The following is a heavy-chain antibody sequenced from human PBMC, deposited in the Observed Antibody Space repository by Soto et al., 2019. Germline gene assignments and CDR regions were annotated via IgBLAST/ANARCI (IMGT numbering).Heavy chain of an antibody. V-gene: IGHV3-23*01. CDR1: GFSFVNYA. CDR3: AKATTNGGWFNPFDS. D-gene: IGHD6-19*01. Sequence: GGSLRLSCAASGFSFVNYAMNWVRQAPGKGLEWVSGLSGSGTSTYYADSVKGRFAISRDNSRDTLFLQMNSLTADDTAVYYCAKATTNGGWFNPFDSWGQGALVTVS. J-gene: IGHJ4*02. CDR2: LSGSGTST.